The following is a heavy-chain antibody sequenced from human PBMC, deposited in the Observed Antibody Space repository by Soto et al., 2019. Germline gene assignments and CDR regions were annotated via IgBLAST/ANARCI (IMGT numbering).Heavy chain of an antibody. Sequence: EVQLVESGGGLVQPGGSLRLSCAASGFTFSSYSMNWVRQAPGKGLEWVSYISSSSSTIYYADSVKGRFTISSDNAKTSLYLQMNSLRAEDTAVYYCARGAYYYDSSGLSYWGQGTLVTVSS. CDR2: ISSSSSTI. CDR3: ARGAYYYDSSGLSY. J-gene: IGHJ4*02. CDR1: GFTFSSYS. V-gene: IGHV3-48*01. D-gene: IGHD3-22*01.